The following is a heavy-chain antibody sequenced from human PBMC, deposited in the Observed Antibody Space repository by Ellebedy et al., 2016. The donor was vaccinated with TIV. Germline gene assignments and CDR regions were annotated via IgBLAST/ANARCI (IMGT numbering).Heavy chain of an antibody. CDR2: ISSSSSYI. CDR3: ARGGRDGYNYVDY. D-gene: IGHD5-24*01. CDR1: GFTFSSYS. Sequence: GESLKISCAASGFTFSSYSMNWVRQAPGKGLEWVSSISSSSSYIYYADSVKGRFTISRDNAKNSLYLQMNSLRAEDTAVYYCARGGRDGYNYVDYWGQGTLVTVSS. V-gene: IGHV3-21*01. J-gene: IGHJ4*02.